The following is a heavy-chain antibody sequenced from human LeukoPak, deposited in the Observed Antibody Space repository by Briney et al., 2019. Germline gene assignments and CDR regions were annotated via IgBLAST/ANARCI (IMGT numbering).Heavy chain of an antibody. CDR3: VGGTVTKKYYFDY. J-gene: IGHJ4*02. CDR1: GFTFSSYS. V-gene: IGHV3-21*01. D-gene: IGHD4-17*01. CDR2: ISSSSSYI. Sequence: PGGSLRLSCAASGFTFSSYSMNWVRQAPGKGLEWVSSISSSSSYIYYADSVKGRFTISRDNAKNSLYLQMNSLRAEDTAVYYCVGGTVTKKYYFDYWGQGTLVTVSS.